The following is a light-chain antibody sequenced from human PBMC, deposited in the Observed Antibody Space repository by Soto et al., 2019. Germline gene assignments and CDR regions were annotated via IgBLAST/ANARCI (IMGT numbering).Light chain of an antibody. V-gene: IGKV1-6*01. CDR3: QQYGSSPYT. J-gene: IGKJ2*01. CDR1: QGIRDD. Sequence: AIQMTQSPSSLSASVGDRVTITCRASQGIRDDLGWYQQKPGEAPKLLIYAASTLHSGVPSRFSGSGSGTDFTLTISSLQPEDFATYYCQQYGSSPYTFGQGTKLEIK. CDR2: AAS.